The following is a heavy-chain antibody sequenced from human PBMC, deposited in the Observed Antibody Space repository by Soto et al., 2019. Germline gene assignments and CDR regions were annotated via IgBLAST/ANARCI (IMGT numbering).Heavy chain of an antibody. Sequence: SETLSLTCSVSGGSINSSGYFWSWIRQHPGKGLECIGYIYHSGITYYNPSLKSRVTISVDTSKNEFSLQLRSVTAADTAVYFCASCHNTTPGWLDPRGRGTPVTVSS. J-gene: IGHJ5*02. CDR3: ASCHNTTPGWLDP. V-gene: IGHV4-31*03. CDR2: IYHSGIT. D-gene: IGHD1-20*01. CDR1: GGSINSSGYF.